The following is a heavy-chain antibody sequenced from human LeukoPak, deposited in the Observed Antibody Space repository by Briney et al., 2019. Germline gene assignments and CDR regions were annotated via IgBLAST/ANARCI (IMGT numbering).Heavy chain of an antibody. Sequence: ASVKVSCKASGYTFTGYYIHWVRQAPGQGLEWMGWINTNTGNPTYAQGFTGRFVFSLDTSVSTAYLQISSLKAEDTAVYYCAILAARPTSVGLPNIDYWGQGTLVTVSS. J-gene: IGHJ4*02. D-gene: IGHD6-6*01. CDR1: GYTFTGYY. V-gene: IGHV7-4-1*02. CDR2: INTNTGNP. CDR3: AILAARPTSVGLPNIDY.